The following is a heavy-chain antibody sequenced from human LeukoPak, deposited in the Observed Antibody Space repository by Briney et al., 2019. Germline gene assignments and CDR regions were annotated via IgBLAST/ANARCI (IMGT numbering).Heavy chain of an antibody. Sequence: PSGTLSLTCTVSGGSISSSTWWSWVRQPPGKGLEWIGEIYHSGRTNFNPSLKSRVTISVDKSKNQFSLRLNSVTAADTAVYYCAKDLVGIAAADQDDYWGQGTLVTVSS. CDR3: AKDLVGIAAADQDDY. J-gene: IGHJ4*02. CDR1: GGSISSSTW. V-gene: IGHV4-4*02. D-gene: IGHD6-13*01. CDR2: IYHSGRT.